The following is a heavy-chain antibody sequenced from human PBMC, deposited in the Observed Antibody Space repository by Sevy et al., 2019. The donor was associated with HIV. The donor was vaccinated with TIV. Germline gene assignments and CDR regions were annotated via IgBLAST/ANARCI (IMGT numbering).Heavy chain of an antibody. D-gene: IGHD3-10*01. Sequence: GGSLRLSCAVSGFSFDSYGMTWVRQAPGKGLEWVSGISGSVTRTYYADSVKGRFIISRDNSKKKLYLQMNSLRAEDTAVYYCASGAYYYASRTENFDYWGQGTLVTVSS. CDR3: ASGAYYYASRTENFDY. CDR1: GFSFDSYG. CDR2: ISGSVTRT. J-gene: IGHJ4*02. V-gene: IGHV3-23*01.